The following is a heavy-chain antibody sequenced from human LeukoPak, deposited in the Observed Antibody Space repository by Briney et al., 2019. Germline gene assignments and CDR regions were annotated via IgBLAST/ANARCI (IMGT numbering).Heavy chain of an antibody. J-gene: IGHJ4*02. CDR1: GYTFTGYY. CDR3: ARDEADY. V-gene: IGHV1-2*02. Sequence: ASVKVSCKASGYTFTGYYMHWVRQAPGQGLEWMGWINPNSGGTNYAQKFQGRVTMTRDTSISTAYMELSRLRSDDKAVYEWARDEADYWGQGTLVTVSS. CDR2: INPNSGGT.